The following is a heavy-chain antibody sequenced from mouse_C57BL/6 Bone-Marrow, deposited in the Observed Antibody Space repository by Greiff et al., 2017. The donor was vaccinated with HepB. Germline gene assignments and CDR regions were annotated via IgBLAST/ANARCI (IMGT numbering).Heavy chain of an antibody. Sequence: QVQLQQPGAELVMPGASVKLSCKASGYTFTSYWMHWVKQRPGQGLEWIGEIDPSDSYTNYNQKFKGKSTLTVDKSTSPAYMQLSSLTSEDSAVYYCARFGGYFLYYFDYWGQGTTLTVSS. V-gene: IGHV1-69*01. CDR2: IDPSDSYT. CDR1: GYTFTSYW. CDR3: ARFGGYFLYYFDY. J-gene: IGHJ2*01. D-gene: IGHD2-3*01.